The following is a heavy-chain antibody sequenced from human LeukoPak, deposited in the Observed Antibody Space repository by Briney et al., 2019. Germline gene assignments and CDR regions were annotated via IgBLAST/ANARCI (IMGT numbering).Heavy chain of an antibody. Sequence: GGSLRLSCAASGFTFDDYAMHWVRQAPGKGLEWVSGISWNSGSIGYADSVKGRFTISRDNAKNSLYLQMNSLRAEDTAVYYCARADEEYSSSEAFFDYWGQGTLVTVSS. J-gene: IGHJ4*02. CDR1: GFTFDDYA. V-gene: IGHV3-9*01. CDR2: ISWNSGSI. CDR3: ARADEEYSSSEAFFDY. D-gene: IGHD6-6*01.